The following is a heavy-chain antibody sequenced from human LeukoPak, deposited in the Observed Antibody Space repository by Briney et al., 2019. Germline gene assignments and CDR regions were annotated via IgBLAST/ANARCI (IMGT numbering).Heavy chain of an antibody. V-gene: IGHV3-23*01. D-gene: IGHD3-22*01. CDR3: AMPPVGSSGYWDY. CDR1: GFTFSSYA. Sequence: GGSLRLSCAASGFTFSSYAMSWVRQAPGKGLEWVSAISGSGGSTYYADSVKGRFTISRDNSKNTLYLQMNSLRAEDTAVYYCAMPPVGSSGYWDYWGQGTLVTVSS. CDR2: ISGSGGST. J-gene: IGHJ4*02.